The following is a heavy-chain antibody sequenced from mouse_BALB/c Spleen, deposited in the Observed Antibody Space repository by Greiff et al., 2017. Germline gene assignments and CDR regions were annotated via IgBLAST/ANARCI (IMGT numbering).Heavy chain of an antibody. V-gene: IGHV5-4*02. CDR3: ARDNDYYGSSLQAWFAY. D-gene: IGHD1-1*01. J-gene: IGHJ3*01. CDR2: ISDGGSYT. Sequence: EVNLVESGGGLVKPGGSLKLSCAASGFTFSDYYMYWVRQTPEKRLEWVATISDGGSYTYYPDSVKGRFTISRDNAKNNLYLQMSSLKSEDTAMYYCARDNDYYGSSLQAWFAYWGQGTLVTVSA. CDR1: GFTFSDYY.